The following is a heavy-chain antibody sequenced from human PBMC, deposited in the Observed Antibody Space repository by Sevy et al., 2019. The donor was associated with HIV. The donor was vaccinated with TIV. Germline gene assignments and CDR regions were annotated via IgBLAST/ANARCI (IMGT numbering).Heavy chain of an antibody. J-gene: IGHJ4*02. CDR3: ARGGCTTPHDY. Sequence: GGSLRLSCAASGFTFSKYSMSWIRQTPGKGLEWVASFSFGGGKINYADSVKGRINISRNDSRNKFNLQMNSLRAEDTAIYYCARGGCTTPHDYWGQGTVVTVSS. V-gene: IGHV3-23*01. D-gene: IGHD2-8*01. CDR2: FSFGGGKI. CDR1: GFTFSKYS.